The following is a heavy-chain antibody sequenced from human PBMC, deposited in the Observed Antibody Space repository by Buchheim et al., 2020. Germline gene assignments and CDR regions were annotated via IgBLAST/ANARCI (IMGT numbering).Heavy chain of an antibody. CDR1: GFTFSSYG. D-gene: IGHD3-22*01. V-gene: IGHV3-30*18. J-gene: IGHJ4*02. CDR2: ISYDGSNK. Sequence: QVQLVESGGGVVQPGRSLRLSCAASGFTFSSYGMHWVRQAPGKGPEWVAVISYDGSNKYYADSVKGRFTISRDNSKNTLYLQMNSLRAEDTAVYYCAKNYDSSGFFDYWGQGTL. CDR3: AKNYDSSGFFDY.